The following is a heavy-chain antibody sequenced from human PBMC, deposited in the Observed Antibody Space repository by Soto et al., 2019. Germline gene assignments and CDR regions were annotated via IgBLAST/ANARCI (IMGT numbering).Heavy chain of an antibody. CDR1: GFTFSSYA. V-gene: IGHV3-30-3*01. Sequence: PGGSLRLSCAASGFTFSSYAMHWVRQAPGKGLEWVAVISYDGSNKYYADSVKGRFTISRDNSKNTLYLQMNSLRAEDTAVYYCARDSENRVMDVWGQGTTVTVSS. J-gene: IGHJ6*02. CDR3: ARDSENRVMDV. CDR2: ISYDGSNK.